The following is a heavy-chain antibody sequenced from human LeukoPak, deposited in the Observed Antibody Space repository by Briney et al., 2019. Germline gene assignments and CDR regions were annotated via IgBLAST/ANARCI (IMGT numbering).Heavy chain of an antibody. CDR1: GFTLSSHW. D-gene: IGHD6-19*01. Sequence: PGGSLRLSXAASGFTLSSHWMHWVRHVPGKGLVWVSRINSDGSEINYAHSVKGRFTLSRDNAKNTLYLQMNSPRAEDTAVYYCARDPTYSSGWYAGTYYIDYWGQGSLVTVSS. CDR2: INSDGSEI. V-gene: IGHV3-74*01. CDR3: ARDPTYSSGWYAGTYYIDY. J-gene: IGHJ4*02.